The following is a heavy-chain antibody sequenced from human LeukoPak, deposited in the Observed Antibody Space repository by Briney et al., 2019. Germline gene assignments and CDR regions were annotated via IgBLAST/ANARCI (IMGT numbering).Heavy chain of an antibody. D-gene: IGHD3-22*01. V-gene: IGHV3-21*01. J-gene: IGHJ5*02. CDR2: ISSSSSYI. Sequence: GGSLRLSCAASGFTFSSYSMNWVRQAPGKGLEWVSSISSSSSYIYYADSVKGRFTISRDNAKNSLYLQMNSLRAEDTAVYYCTLPRYYYDSSGYYPRPWGQGTLVTVSS. CDR3: TLPRYYYDSSGYYPRP. CDR1: GFTFSSYS.